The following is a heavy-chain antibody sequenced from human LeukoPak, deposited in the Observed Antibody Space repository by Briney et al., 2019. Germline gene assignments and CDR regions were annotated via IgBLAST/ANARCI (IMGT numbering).Heavy chain of an antibody. Sequence: GASVKVSCKASGGTLSSYAISWVRQAPGQGLEWMGGIIPIFGTANYAQKFQGRVTITADESTSAAYMELSSLRSEDTAVYYCARASGSYERYYYYGMDVWGQGTTVTVSS. CDR3: ARASGSYERYYYYGMDV. V-gene: IGHV1-69*13. CDR1: GGTLSSYA. J-gene: IGHJ6*02. D-gene: IGHD1-26*01. CDR2: IIPIFGTA.